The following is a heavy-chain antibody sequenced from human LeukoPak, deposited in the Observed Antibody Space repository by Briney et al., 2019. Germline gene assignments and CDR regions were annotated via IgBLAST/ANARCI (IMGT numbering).Heavy chain of an antibody. J-gene: IGHJ4*02. Sequence: GGSLRLSCAASGFTFSSYSMNWVRQAPGKGLEWVSYISSSSSTIYYADSVKGRFTISRDNAKNSLYLQMNSLRAEDIVVYYCARDAPPRYCSSTSCWGGFDYWGQGTLVTVSS. D-gene: IGHD2-2*01. CDR1: GFTFSSYS. V-gene: IGHV3-48*01. CDR2: ISSSSSTI. CDR3: ARDAPPRYCSSTSCWGGFDY.